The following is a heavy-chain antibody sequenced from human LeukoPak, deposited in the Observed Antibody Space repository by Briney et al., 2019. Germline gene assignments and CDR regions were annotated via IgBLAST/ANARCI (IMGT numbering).Heavy chain of an antibody. J-gene: IGHJ4*02. CDR1: GFTFSDYY. Sequence: GSLRLSCAASGFTFSDYYMSWIRQAPGKGLEWVSYISSSSSYTNYADSVKGRFTISRDNAKNSLYLQMNSLKTEDTAVYYCTTVQSYYCDSSGYYIIDYWGQGTLVTVSS. CDR3: TTVQSYYCDSSGYYIIDY. CDR2: ISSSSSYT. V-gene: IGHV3-11*05. D-gene: IGHD3-22*01.